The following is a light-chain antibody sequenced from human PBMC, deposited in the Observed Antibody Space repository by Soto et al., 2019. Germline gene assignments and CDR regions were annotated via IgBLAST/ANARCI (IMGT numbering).Light chain of an antibody. V-gene: IGLV2-14*01. CDR3: SSYTSISSLGGV. CDR1: SSDVGGYNY. CDR2: EVS. J-gene: IGLJ3*02. Sequence: QAVVTQPASVSGSPGQSITISCTGSSSDVGGYNYVSWYQQHPGKAPKLIIYEVSNRPSGISSRFSGSKSANTASLTISGLQAEDEAEYYCSSYTSISSLGGVFGGGTKVTVL.